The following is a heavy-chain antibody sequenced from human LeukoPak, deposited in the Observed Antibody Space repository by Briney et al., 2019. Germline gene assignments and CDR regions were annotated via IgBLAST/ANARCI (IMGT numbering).Heavy chain of an antibody. J-gene: IGHJ4*02. D-gene: IGHD3-10*01. Sequence: PGGSLRLSCAASGFTFSNYAMTWVRQAPGKGLEWVSTMSSTDGTTFYADSVKGRFTISRDNSKNILYLQTNNLRAEDTAVYHCAKRGVRGSYYFDHWGQGTLVTVSS. CDR3: AKRGVRGSYYFDH. CDR2: MSSTDGTT. CDR1: GFTFSNYA. V-gene: IGHV3-23*01.